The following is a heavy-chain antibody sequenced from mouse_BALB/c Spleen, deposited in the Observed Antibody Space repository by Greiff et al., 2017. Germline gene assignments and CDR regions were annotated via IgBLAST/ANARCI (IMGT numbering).Heavy chain of an antibody. CDR1: GFSLTSYG. CDR2: IWAGGST. CDR3: AKLYYDYDRGFYAMDY. Sequence: VQLQQSGPGLVAPSQSLSITCTVSGFSLTSYGVHWVRQPPGKGLEWLGVIWAGGSTNYNSALMSRLSISKDNSKSQVFLKMNSLQTDDTAMYYCAKLYYDYDRGFYAMDYWGQGTSVTVSS. J-gene: IGHJ4*01. D-gene: IGHD2-4*01. V-gene: IGHV2-9*02.